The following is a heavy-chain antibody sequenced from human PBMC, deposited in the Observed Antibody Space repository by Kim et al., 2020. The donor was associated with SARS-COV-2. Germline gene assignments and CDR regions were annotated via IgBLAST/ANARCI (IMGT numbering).Heavy chain of an antibody. CDR2: INPNSGGT. J-gene: IGHJ3*01. Sequence: ASVKVSCKTSGYTFTTYYMHWVRQAPGQGLEWMGWINPNSGGTNDAQKFQGRVTMTRDTSISTAYMELNRLTSDDTAVDYCATEGDEDAYDLWGQGTMVT. D-gene: IGHD3-16*01. CDR3: ATEGDEDAYDL. V-gene: IGHV1-2*02. CDR1: GYTFTTYY.